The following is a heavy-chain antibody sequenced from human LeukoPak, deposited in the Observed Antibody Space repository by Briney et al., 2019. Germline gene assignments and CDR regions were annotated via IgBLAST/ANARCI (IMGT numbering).Heavy chain of an antibody. CDR1: GYTFTSYG. CDR2: IIPIFGTA. J-gene: IGHJ5*02. Sequence: SVKVSCKASGYTFTSYGISWVRQAPGQGLEWMGGIIPIFGTANYAQKFQGRVTITADESTSTAYMELSSLRSEDTAVYYCARVTDSSSWLNWFDPWGQGTLVTVSS. D-gene: IGHD6-13*01. V-gene: IGHV1-69*13. CDR3: ARVTDSSSWLNWFDP.